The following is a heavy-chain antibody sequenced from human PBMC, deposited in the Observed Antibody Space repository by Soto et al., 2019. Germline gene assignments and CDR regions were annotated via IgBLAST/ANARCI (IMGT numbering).Heavy chain of an antibody. D-gene: IGHD3-3*01. J-gene: IGHJ6*02. V-gene: IGHV1-18*01. CDR3: ARDPTIFGVVQNYGMDV. CDR2: ISAYNGNT. Sequence: QVQLVQSGAEVKKPGASVKVSCKASGYTFTNYGISWVRQAPGQGLEWMGWISAYNGNTNYAQKLQGRVTMTIDTSTSTGHMELRSLRSDDTAVYYCARDPTIFGVVQNYGMDVWGQGTTVTVSS. CDR1: GYTFTNYG.